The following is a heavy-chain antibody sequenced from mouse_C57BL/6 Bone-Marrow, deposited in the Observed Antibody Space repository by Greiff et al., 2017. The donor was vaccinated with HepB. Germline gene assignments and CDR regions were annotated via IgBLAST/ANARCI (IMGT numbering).Heavy chain of an antibody. Sequence: EVQGVESGGGLVQSGRSLRLSCATSGFTFSDFYMEWVRQAPGKGLEWIAASRNKANDYTTEYSASVKGRFIVSRDTSQSILYLQMHALRAEDTAIYYCARDASNTTVVGDWYFGVWGTGTTVTVS. J-gene: IGHJ1*03. V-gene: IGHV7-1*01. CDR3: ARDASNTTVVGDWYFGV. CDR2: SRNKANDYTT. D-gene: IGHD1-1*01. CDR1: GFTFSDFY.